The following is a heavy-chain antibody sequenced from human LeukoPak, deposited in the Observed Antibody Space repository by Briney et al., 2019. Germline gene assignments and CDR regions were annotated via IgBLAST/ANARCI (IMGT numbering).Heavy chain of an antibody. Sequence: PGGSLRLSCAASGFTFSRYWMHWVRHAPGKGLVWVSRINTDGRTITYADSVKGRFTISRDNSKNTLYLQMNSLRAEDTAVYYCAKAVNIEYCSSTSCLNWYFDLWGRGTLITVSS. CDR3: AKAVNIEYCSSTSCLNWYFDL. CDR2: INTDGRTI. CDR1: GFTFSRYW. D-gene: IGHD2-2*01. V-gene: IGHV3-74*01. J-gene: IGHJ2*01.